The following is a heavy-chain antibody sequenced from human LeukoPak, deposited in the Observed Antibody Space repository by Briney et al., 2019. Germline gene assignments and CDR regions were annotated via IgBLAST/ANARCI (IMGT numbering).Heavy chain of an antibody. Sequence: GGSLRLSCAASGFTFSSYGMHWVRQAPGKGLEWVAVIWYDGSNKYYADSVKGRFTISRDSSKNTLYLQMNSLRAEDTAVYCCASNLGPYSSSWYLRYWGQGTLVTVSS. CDR1: GFTFSSYG. CDR2: IWYDGSNK. CDR3: ASNLGPYSSSWYLRY. J-gene: IGHJ4*02. V-gene: IGHV3-33*01. D-gene: IGHD6-13*01.